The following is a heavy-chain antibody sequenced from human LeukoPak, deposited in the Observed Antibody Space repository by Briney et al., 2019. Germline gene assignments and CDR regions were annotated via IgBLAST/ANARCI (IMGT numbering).Heavy chain of an antibody. CDR1: GGSIGNYS. CDR3: ARFRGRSAYYLDY. V-gene: IGHV4-59*01. CDR2: IYYSVST. J-gene: IGHJ4*02. D-gene: IGHD2-15*01. Sequence: SETLSLTCTVSGGSIGNYSWSWIRQPPGKGLEWIGYIYYSVSTDYNPSLKSRVTISADTSKNHFSLTLASVTAADTAVYYSARFRGRSAYYLDYWGQGTLVTVSS.